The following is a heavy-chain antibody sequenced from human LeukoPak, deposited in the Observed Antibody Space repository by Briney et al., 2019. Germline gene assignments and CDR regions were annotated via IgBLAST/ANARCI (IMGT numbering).Heavy chain of an antibody. CDR1: GGSISSGSYY. CDR2: IYTSGST. CDR3: ARDLRQQLGQYYYYYYMDV. J-gene: IGHJ6*03. D-gene: IGHD6-13*01. V-gene: IGHV4-61*02. Sequence: PSQTLSLTCAVSGGSISSGSYYWSWIRQPAGKGLEWIGRIYTSGSTNYNPSLKSRVTISVDTSKNQFSLKLSSATAADTAVYYCARDLRQQLGQYYYYYYMDVWGKGTTVTVSS.